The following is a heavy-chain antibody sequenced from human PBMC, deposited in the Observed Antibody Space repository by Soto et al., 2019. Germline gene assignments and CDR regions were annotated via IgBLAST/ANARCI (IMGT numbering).Heavy chain of an antibody. CDR3: AKQLGYCTNGVCQGAFDY. V-gene: IGHV3-23*01. CDR2: ISGSGGST. CDR1: GLTFSSYA. D-gene: IGHD2-8*01. Sequence: EVQLLESGGGLVQPGGSLRLSCAASGLTFSSYAMSWVRQAPGKGLEWVSAISGSGGSTYYADSVKGRFTIPRDNSKNTLYLQMNSLRAEDTAVYYCAKQLGYCTNGVCQGAFDYWGQGTLVTVSS. J-gene: IGHJ4*02.